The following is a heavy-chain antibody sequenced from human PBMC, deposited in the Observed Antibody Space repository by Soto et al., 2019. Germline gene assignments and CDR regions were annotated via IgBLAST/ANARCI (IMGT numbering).Heavy chain of an antibody. D-gene: IGHD5-18*01. CDR3: AHRPRGYSYHFDY. V-gene: IGHV2-5*02. CDR2: IYWDDDE. CDR1: GFSLTTRGVG. J-gene: IGHJ4*02. Sequence: QITLKESGPTLVKPTQTLTLTCTFSGFSLTTRGVGVGWIRQPPGKALEWLALIYWDDDEGYSPSLKSRLTISKDTSKTQVVLTITNKDPVDTATYYCAHRPRGYSYHFDYWGQGTLVTVSS.